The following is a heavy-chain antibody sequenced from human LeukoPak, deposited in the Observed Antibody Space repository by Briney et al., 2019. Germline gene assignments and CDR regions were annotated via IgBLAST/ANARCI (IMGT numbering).Heavy chain of an antibody. CDR3: AKMEGQRLYDYCMDV. D-gene: IGHD3-3*01. V-gene: IGHV3-33*03. J-gene: IGHJ6*03. CDR2: IWYDGSNK. CDR1: GFTFSSYG. Sequence: PGGSLRLSCAASGFTFSSYGMHWVRQAPGKGLEWVAVIWYDGSNKYYADSVKGRFTISRDNSKNTLYLHMNSLRADDTAAYYCAKMEGQRLYDYCMDVWGRGTTVTVSS.